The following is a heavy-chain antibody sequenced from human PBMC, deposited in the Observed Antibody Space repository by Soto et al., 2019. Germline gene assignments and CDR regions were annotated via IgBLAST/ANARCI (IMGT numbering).Heavy chain of an antibody. CDR1: GFTFSSYA. Sequence: GGSLRLSCAASGFTFSSYAMHWVRQAPGKGLEWVAVISYDGSNKYYADSVKSRFTISRDNSKNTLYLQMNSLRAEDTAVYYCARPTVTTSPFDYWGQGTLVTVSS. CDR3: ARPTVTTSPFDY. V-gene: IGHV3-30-3*01. D-gene: IGHD4-17*01. CDR2: ISYDGSNK. J-gene: IGHJ4*02.